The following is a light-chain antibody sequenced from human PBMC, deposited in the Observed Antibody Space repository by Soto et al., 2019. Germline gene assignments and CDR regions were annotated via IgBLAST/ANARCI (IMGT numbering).Light chain of an antibody. CDR3: ISYTSSHWV. V-gene: IGLV2-14*01. J-gene: IGLJ3*02. CDR2: DVS. Sequence: QSVLTQPASVSGSPGQSITISCTGTSSDVGGYNYVSWYQQHPGKAPKLMIYDVSNRPSGVSNRLSGSKSGNTASLTISGLQAEDEADYYCISYTSSHWVFGGGTKLTVL. CDR1: SSDVGGYNY.